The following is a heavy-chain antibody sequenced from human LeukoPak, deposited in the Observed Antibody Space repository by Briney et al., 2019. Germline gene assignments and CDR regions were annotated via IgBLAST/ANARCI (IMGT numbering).Heavy chain of an antibody. J-gene: IGHJ4*02. D-gene: IGHD3-16*01. V-gene: IGHV4-30-2*01. Sequence: SQTLSLTCAVSGGSISSGGYSWSWIRQPPGKGLEWIGYIYHSGSTYYNPSLKSRVTISVDRSKNQFSLKLSSGTAADTAVYYCARGGGFDYWGQGTLVTVSS. CDR2: IYHSGST. CDR1: GGSISSGGYS. CDR3: ARGGGFDY.